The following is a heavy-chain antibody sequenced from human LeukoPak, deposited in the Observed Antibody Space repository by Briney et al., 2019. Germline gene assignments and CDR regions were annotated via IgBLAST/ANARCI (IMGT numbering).Heavy chain of an antibody. Sequence: SQTLSLTCTVSGGSISSGDYYWSWIRQPPGKGLEWIGYIYYSGSTYYNPSLKSRVTISVDTSKNQFSLKLSSVTAADTAVYYCARERSRYYYDSSGYSDHWGQGTLVTVSS. D-gene: IGHD3-22*01. J-gene: IGHJ5*02. CDR1: GGSISSGDYY. V-gene: IGHV4-30-4*01. CDR2: IYYSGST. CDR3: ARERSRYYYDSSGYSDH.